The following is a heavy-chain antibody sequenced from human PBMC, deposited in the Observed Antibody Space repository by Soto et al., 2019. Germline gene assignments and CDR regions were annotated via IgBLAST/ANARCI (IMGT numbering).Heavy chain of an antibody. CDR3: ALPSDILTGYQDAFDI. CDR2: MNPNSGNT. CDR1: GYTFTSYD. J-gene: IGHJ3*02. V-gene: IGHV1-8*01. Sequence: ASVKVSCKASGYTFTSYDINWVRQATGQGLEWMGWMNPNSGNTGYAQKFQGRVTMTRNTSISTAYMELSSLRSEDTAVYYCALPSDILTGYQDAFDIWGQGTMVTV. D-gene: IGHD3-9*01.